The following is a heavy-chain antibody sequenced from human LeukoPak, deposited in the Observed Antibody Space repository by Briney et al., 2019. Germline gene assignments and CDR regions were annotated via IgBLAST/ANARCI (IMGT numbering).Heavy chain of an antibody. J-gene: IGHJ4*02. CDR1: GYTFTSYG. CDR3: ARGRFVVVVAATYYFDY. CDR2: ISAYNGNT. V-gene: IGHV1-18*01. Sequence: ASVKVSRKASGYTFTSYGISWVRQAPGQGLEWMGWISAYNGNTNYAQKLQGRVTMTTDTSTSTAYMELRSLRSDDTAVYYCARGRFVVVVAATYYFDYWGQGNLVTVSS. D-gene: IGHD2-15*01.